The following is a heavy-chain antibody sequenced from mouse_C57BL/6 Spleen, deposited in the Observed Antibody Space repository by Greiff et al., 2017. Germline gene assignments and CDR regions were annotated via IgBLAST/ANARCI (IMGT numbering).Heavy chain of an antibody. J-gene: IGHJ4*01. D-gene: IGHD2-5*01. CDR2: ISSGGDYI. V-gene: IGHV5-9-1*02. CDR1: GFTFSSYA. CDR3: TRDREGDYSKGYAMDY. Sequence: EVHLVESGEGLVKPGGSLKLSCAASGFTFSSYAMSWVRQTPEKRLEWVAYISSGGDYIYYADTVKGRFTISRDNARNTLYLQMSSLKSEDTAMYYCTRDREGDYSKGYAMDYWGQGTSVTVSS.